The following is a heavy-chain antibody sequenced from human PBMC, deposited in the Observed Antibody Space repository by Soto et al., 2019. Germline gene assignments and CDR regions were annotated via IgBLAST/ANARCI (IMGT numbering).Heavy chain of an antibody. CDR1: DNSITKDIW. V-gene: IGHV4-4*02. J-gene: IGHJ6*02. CDR2: VHHSKGA. CDR3: AKDRGGYIGYDYRNFAMDV. D-gene: IGHD4-4*01. Sequence: SETLSLTCVVSDNSITKDIWWSWVRQPPGKGLEWIAEVHHSKGALYGPSLRSQVTVSADIFDNKLSLYLQMNSLRREDSGVYYCAKDRGGYIGYDYRNFAMDVWGQGTTVTVSS.